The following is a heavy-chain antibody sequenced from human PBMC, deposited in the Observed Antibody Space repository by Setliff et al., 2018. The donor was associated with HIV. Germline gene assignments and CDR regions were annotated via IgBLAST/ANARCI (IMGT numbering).Heavy chain of an antibody. D-gene: IGHD1-1*01. Sequence: PGGSLRLSCTDSSFAFNPDTLTWVRQATGKGLDWVSVMYSGSGSTIYYADSVVGRFTFSRDNAKNSLSLQMNSLRAEDSAVYYCARGGYTYAPMLDYWGQVTPVTVSS. J-gene: IGHJ4*02. CDR3: ARGGYTYAPMLDY. V-gene: IGHV3-48*04. CDR2: MYSGSGSTI. CDR1: SFAFNPDT.